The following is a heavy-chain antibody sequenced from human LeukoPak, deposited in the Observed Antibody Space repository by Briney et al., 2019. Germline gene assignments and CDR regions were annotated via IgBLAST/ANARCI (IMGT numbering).Heavy chain of an antibody. J-gene: IGHJ3*01. CDR2: IKKDGSEE. CDR1: GLTLNSYL. V-gene: IGHV3-7*01. CDR3: ARSNPNRNALDL. D-gene: IGHD1-14*01. Sequence: PGGSLRLSCAASGLTLNSYLMSWVRQAPGRGLEWVANIKKDGSEENYLDSVKGRFTVSRDNAKNSLNLQMNSLRGEDTAVYYCARSNPNRNALDLWGQGTMVTISS.